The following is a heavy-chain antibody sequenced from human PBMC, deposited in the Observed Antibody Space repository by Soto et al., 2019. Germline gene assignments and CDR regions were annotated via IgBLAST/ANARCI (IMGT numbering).Heavy chain of an antibody. Sequence: EVQLVESGGGLVQPGGSLRLSCVASGFTLSGYAMNWVRQAPGKGLAWVSYISSSSSNIQYAGSVKGRFTISRDNAKDSLHLQINSLRDEETAVYYCARDCSLGSRYCRWFDPWGQGTLVTVSS. CDR3: ARDCSLGSRYCRWFDP. CDR1: GFTLSGYA. V-gene: IGHV3-48*02. CDR2: ISSSSSNI. J-gene: IGHJ5*02. D-gene: IGHD2-15*01.